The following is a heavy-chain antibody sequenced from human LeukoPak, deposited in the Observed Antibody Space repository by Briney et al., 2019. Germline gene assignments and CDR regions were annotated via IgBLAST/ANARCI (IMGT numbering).Heavy chain of an antibody. CDR2: FYARGNT. CDR3: ARELITKADAFDI. D-gene: IGHD1-20*01. Sequence: PSETLSLTCIVSGGSISNYYWNWIRQPAGKGLEWIGRFYARGNTNYNPSLKSRVTMSVDTSKNQLSLKLTSVTAADTAVYYCARELITKADAFDIWGQGTMVTVSS. V-gene: IGHV4-4*07. J-gene: IGHJ3*02. CDR1: GGSISNYY.